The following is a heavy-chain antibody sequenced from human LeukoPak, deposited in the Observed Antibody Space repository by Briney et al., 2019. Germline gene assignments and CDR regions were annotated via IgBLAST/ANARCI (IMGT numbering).Heavy chain of an antibody. D-gene: IGHD2-2*02. CDR2: ISSDGTNT. CDR3: ARGPYCSSASCYSVGAFDI. J-gene: IGHJ3*02. V-gene: IGHV3-30*04. Sequence: GRSLRLSCAASGFTFSGYAMHWVRQAPGEGLEWVAVISSDGTNTYYTDSVKGRFTISRDNSKNTLSLQMNSLRAEDTAVYHCARGPYCSSASCYSVGAFDIWGRGTMVTVSS. CDR1: GFTFSGYA.